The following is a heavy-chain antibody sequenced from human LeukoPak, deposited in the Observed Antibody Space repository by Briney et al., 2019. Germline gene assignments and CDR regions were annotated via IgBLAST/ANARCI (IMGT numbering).Heavy chain of an antibody. J-gene: IGHJ4*02. V-gene: IGHV3-23*01. CDR3: AKDRTGIAVAGN. Sequence: PGGSLRLSCAASGFTFSSYAMSWVRQASGKGLEWVSAISGSGGSTYYADSVKGRFTISKDNSKNTLYLQMNSLRAEDTAVYYCAKDRTGIAVAGNWGQGTLVTVSS. D-gene: IGHD6-19*01. CDR1: GFTFSSYA. CDR2: ISGSGGST.